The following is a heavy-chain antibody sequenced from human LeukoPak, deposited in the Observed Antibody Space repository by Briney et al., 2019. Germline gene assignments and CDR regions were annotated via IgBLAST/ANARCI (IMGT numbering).Heavy chain of an antibody. CDR3: VKVSIAVAGSDY. CDR2: IKEDGSEK. V-gene: IGHV3-7*01. J-gene: IGHJ4*02. D-gene: IGHD6-13*01. Sequence: PGGSLRLSCAASGVIFSNYWMAWVRQAPGKGLEWVANIKEDGSEKYYLDSVSGRFTISRDNAKNSLYLQMNSLRAEDTAVYYCVKVSIAVAGSDYWGQGTLVTVSS. CDR1: GVIFSNYW.